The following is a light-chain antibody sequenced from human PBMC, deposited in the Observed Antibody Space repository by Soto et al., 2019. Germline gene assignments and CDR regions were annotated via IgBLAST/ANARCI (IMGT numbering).Light chain of an antibody. V-gene: IGKV1-5*03. CDR3: QQYSTYPT. CDR1: QTISNW. Sequence: DNQMTQSPSTLSASVGDRVIVTCRASQTISNWLAWFQQKPGKAPKLLIYEASSLESGVPSRFSGSGSGTEFTLTISSLQPDDFATYYCQQYSTYPTFGGGTKVEIK. CDR2: EAS. J-gene: IGKJ4*01.